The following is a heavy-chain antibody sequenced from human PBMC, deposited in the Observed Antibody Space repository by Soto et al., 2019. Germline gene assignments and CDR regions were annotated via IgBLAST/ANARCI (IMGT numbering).Heavy chain of an antibody. V-gene: IGHV3-15*01. D-gene: IGHD1-1*01. CDR2: IKAKIDGETT. Sequence: EVYLVESGGDLVEPGGSLRLSCAASRFMFSSAWMSWVRQAPGKGLEWVGRIKAKIDGETTDYADFVQGRFTISRDDSKSTVFLEMNSLKTEDTAVDFCVEGWNDFWGQGTLVTVSS. J-gene: IGHJ4*02. CDR1: RFMFSSAW. CDR3: VEGWNDF.